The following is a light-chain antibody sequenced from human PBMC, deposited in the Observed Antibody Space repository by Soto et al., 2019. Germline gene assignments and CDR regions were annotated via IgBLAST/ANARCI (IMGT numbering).Light chain of an antibody. J-gene: IGLJ3*02. V-gene: IGLV3-21*04. CDR2: YDS. Sequence: SYELTQPPSVSVAPGKTARITCGGNNIGSKSVHWYQQKPGQAPVLVIYYDSDRPSGIPERFSGSNPGNTATLTISRVEAGDEADYYCQVWDSSSDHWVFGGGTKVTVL. CDR1: NIGSKS. CDR3: QVWDSSSDHWV.